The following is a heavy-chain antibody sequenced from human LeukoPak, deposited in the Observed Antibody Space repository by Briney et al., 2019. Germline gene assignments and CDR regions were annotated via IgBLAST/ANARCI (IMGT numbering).Heavy chain of an antibody. CDR3: ARVWSEFDY. Sequence: PGGSLRLSCAASGFTFRTYWMHWVRQPPGKGLVWVSRISPDGSTTTYADSVKGRLTISRDNSKNTVFLQMDSLGVDDTAMYYCARVWSEFDYWGQGALVTVSS. V-gene: IGHV3-74*01. J-gene: IGHJ4*02. D-gene: IGHD3-16*01. CDR1: GFTFRTYW. CDR2: ISPDGSTT.